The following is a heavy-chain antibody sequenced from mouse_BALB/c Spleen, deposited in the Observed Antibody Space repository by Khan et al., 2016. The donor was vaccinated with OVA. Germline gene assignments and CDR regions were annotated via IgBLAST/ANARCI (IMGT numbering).Heavy chain of an antibody. J-gene: IGHJ3*01. CDR1: GYPFTDYN. V-gene: IGHV1-18*01. CDR3: ARHGYGGFAY. Sequence: VQLQQSGPELVKPGASVKIPCKASGYPFTDYNMAWVKQSHGRGLEWIGDIFPNNGGTVYNQKFKGKATLPVDKSSSIAFMELRSLTSEDTAVYYCARHGYGGFAYWGQGTLVTVSA. D-gene: IGHD2-2*01. CDR2: IFPNNGGT.